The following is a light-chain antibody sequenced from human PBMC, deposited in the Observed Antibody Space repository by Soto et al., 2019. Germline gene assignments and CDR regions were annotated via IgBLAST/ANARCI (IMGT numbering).Light chain of an antibody. CDR3: QQYYRSSIT. V-gene: IGKV1-5*01. J-gene: IGKJ5*01. Sequence: DIQMTQSPSTLSASVGDRVTITCRASQSLNNYLAWYQQKPGKAPKLLIYDASTLEHGVPSRFSGTGSGTEFTLTISSLQPDDFATYYCQQYYRSSITFGQGTRLEI. CDR1: QSLNNY. CDR2: DAS.